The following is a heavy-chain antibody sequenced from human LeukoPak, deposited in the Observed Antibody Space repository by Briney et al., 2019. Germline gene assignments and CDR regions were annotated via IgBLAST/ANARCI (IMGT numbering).Heavy chain of an antibody. V-gene: IGHV1-46*01. Sequence: ASVKVSCKASGYTFTGYYMHWVRQAPGQGLEWMGIINPSDGSTSYAQKFQGRVTMTRDMSTTTVYMELSRLRSDDTAVYYCARDPPWSGYLSFDYWGQGTLVTVSS. D-gene: IGHD3-3*01. CDR3: ARDPPWSGYLSFDY. CDR2: INPSDGST. J-gene: IGHJ4*02. CDR1: GYTFTGYY.